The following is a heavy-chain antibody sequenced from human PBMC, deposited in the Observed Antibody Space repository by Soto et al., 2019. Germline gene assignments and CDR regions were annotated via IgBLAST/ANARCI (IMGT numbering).Heavy chain of an antibody. CDR3: AKEASEVARYLFAY. CDR2: IPNDGANT. J-gene: IGHJ4*02. CDR1: GFTFSNYA. V-gene: IGHV3-23*01. Sequence: EVQLLESGGGLIQPGGSLRLSCAASGFTFSNYAMSWVRQAPGKGLEWVSGIPNDGANTYYADSVRGRFTISRDASTNTLYLQRYKLRAEDTAVYYCAKEASEVARYLFAYWGRGTLVTVCS. D-gene: IGHD5-12*01.